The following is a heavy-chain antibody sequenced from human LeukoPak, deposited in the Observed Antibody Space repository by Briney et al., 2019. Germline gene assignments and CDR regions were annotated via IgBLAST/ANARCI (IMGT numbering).Heavy chain of an antibody. CDR3: AKDRRYSYGLKVKGTSGGIDY. V-gene: IGHV1-46*01. CDR1: GYTFTSYY. Sequence: ASVKVSCKSSGYTFTSYYMYWVRQAPGQGLEWMGIINPSGGSTSYAQKFQGRVTMTRDTSTSTVYMELSSLRSEDTAVYYCAKDRRYSYGLKVKGTSGGIDYWGQGTLVTVSS. J-gene: IGHJ4*02. D-gene: IGHD5-18*01. CDR2: INPSGGST.